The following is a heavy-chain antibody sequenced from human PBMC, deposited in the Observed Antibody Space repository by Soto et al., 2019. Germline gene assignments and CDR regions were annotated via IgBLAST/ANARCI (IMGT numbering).Heavy chain of an antibody. J-gene: IGHJ6*02. CDR1: GGSISSSSYY. CDR3: ARLEGFWSGYFGYYYYGMDV. V-gene: IGHV4-39*01. Sequence: SETLSLTCTVSGGSISSSSYYWGWIRQPPGKGLEWIGSIYYSGSTYYNPSLKSRVTISVDTSKNQFSLKLSSVTAADTAVYYCARLEGFWSGYFGYYYYGMDVWGQGTTVTVSS. D-gene: IGHD3-3*01. CDR2: IYYSGST.